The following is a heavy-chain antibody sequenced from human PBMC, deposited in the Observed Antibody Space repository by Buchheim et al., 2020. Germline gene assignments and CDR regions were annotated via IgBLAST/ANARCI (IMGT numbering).Heavy chain of an antibody. CDR3: AHRQEGYRSNWDGGFLDY. J-gene: IGHJ4*02. CDR1: GFSLSTNGAG. D-gene: IGHD6-13*01. Sequence: QITLRESGPTLVKPTQTLTLTCTFSGFSLSTNGAGVGWIRQSPGKAPEWLAFIYWDDDTRYSPSLKSRLTIITDTSNNLVFLTMTNMDPVDTATYYCAHRQEGYRSNWDGGFLDYGGQGT. V-gene: IGHV2-5*02. CDR2: IYWDDDT.